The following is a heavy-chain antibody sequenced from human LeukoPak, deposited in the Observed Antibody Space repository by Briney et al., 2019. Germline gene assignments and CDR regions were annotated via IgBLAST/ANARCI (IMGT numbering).Heavy chain of an antibody. CDR1: GFTFSSFG. D-gene: IGHD3-16*01. V-gene: IGHV3-23*01. CDR2: ITGSGETT. J-gene: IGHJ5*02. CDR3: ARPWGDVSIATWFNP. Sequence: GGSLRLSCAASGFTFSSFGMDWVRQGPGKGLDLVSSITGSGETTHYADSVKGRSTISRDNSKDTLYLQMNSLRADDTAVYYCARPWGDVSIATWFNPWGQGTLVTVSS.